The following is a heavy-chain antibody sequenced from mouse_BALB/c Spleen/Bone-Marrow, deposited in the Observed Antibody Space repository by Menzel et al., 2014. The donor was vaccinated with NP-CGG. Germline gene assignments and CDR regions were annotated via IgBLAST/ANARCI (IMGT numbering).Heavy chain of an antibody. D-gene: IGHD1-1*01. Sequence: EVQVVESGGGLVKPGGSLKLSCAASGFTFSSYAMSWVRQTPGKRLEWVATISSGGNYTYYPDSVKGRFTISRDNAKNTLYLQMSSLRSEDTAMYYCARYYGSSYDYWGQGTTLTVSS. CDR3: ARYYGSSYDY. CDR1: GFTFSSYA. CDR2: ISSGGNYT. J-gene: IGHJ2*01. V-gene: IGHV5-9-3*01.